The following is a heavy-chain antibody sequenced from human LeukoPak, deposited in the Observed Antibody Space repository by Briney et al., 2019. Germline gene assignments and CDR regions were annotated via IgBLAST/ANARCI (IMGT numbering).Heavy chain of an antibody. CDR2: IRYDGSNK. Sequence: PGGSLRLSCAASGFTFSSYGMHWVRQAPGKGLEWVALIRYDGSNKYYADSVKGRFTISRDNSKNTLYLQMNSLRAEDTAVYYCAKDSDYYGSGSYYFDYWGQGTLVTVSS. CDR3: AKDSDYYGSGSYYFDY. V-gene: IGHV3-30*02. J-gene: IGHJ4*02. D-gene: IGHD3-10*01. CDR1: GFTFSSYG.